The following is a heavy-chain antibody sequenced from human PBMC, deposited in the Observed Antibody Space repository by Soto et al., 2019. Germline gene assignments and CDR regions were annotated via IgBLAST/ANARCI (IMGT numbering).Heavy chain of an antibody. Sequence: GASVKISCKASGVTFSRQDMRWVRQAPGQGLEWMGGIIPIFGTPQYAEKFQDRVTITADESTSTAYMELSSLTSEDTAVYYWATNEGRDGYSFDYWGQGTLVTVSS. CDR2: IIPIFGTP. CDR3: ATNEGRDGYSFDY. V-gene: IGHV1-69*13. D-gene: IGHD5-12*01. CDR1: GVTFSRQD. J-gene: IGHJ4*02.